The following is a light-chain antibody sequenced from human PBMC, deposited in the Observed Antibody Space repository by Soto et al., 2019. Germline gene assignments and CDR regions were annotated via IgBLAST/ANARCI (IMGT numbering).Light chain of an antibody. CDR1: SSDVGDYNS. Sequence: QSALTQPRSVSGSPGQSVTVSCIGTSSDVGDYNSVSWYQQHPGKAPKLMIYDVSKRPSGVPDRFSGSKSGNTASLTISGLQAEDEGDYYCSSYTNSNILHYVFGTGTKVTVL. CDR2: DVS. V-gene: IGLV2-11*01. J-gene: IGLJ1*01. CDR3: SSYTNSNILHYV.